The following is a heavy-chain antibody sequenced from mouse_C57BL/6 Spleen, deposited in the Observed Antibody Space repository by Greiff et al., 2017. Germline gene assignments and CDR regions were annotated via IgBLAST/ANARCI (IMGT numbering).Heavy chain of an antibody. Sequence: VMLVESGPELVKPGASVKISCTASGYSFTSYYIHWVKQRPGQGLEWIGWIYPGGGNTKYNEKFKGKATLTADTSSSTAFMQLSSLTSEDSAVYYWARGSDYWGQGTTLTVSS. J-gene: IGHJ2*01. CDR2: IYPGGGNT. CDR1: GYSFTSYY. CDR3: ARGSDY. V-gene: IGHV1-66*01.